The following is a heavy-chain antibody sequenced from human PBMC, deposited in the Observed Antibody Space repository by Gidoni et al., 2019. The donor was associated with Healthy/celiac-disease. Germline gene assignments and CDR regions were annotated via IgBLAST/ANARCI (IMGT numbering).Heavy chain of an antibody. CDR1: GFTFSSYA. CDR3: ARVYVVVPAANRPDAFDI. D-gene: IGHD2-2*01. CDR2: ISYDGSNK. J-gene: IGHJ3*02. V-gene: IGHV3-30-3*01. Sequence: QVQLVESGGGVVQPGRSLRLSCAASGFTFSSYAMHWVRQAPGKGLEWVAVISYDGSNKYYADSVKGRFTISRDNSKNTLYLQMNSLRAEDTAVYYCARVYVVVPAANRPDAFDIWGQGTMVTFSS.